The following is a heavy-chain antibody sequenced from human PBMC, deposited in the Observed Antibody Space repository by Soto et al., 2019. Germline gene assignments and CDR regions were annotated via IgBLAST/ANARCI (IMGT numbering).Heavy chain of an antibody. Sequence: GASVKVSCKASGYTFTSYGISWVRQAPGQGLEWMGWISAYNGNTNYAQKLQGRVTMTTDTSTSTAYMELRSLRSDDTAVYYCARTATSITMVRGVIIGRKNPFDPWGQGTLVTVSS. CDR3: ARTATSITMVRGVIIGRKNPFDP. CDR2: ISAYNGNT. J-gene: IGHJ5*02. V-gene: IGHV1-18*01. CDR1: GYTFTSYG. D-gene: IGHD3-10*01.